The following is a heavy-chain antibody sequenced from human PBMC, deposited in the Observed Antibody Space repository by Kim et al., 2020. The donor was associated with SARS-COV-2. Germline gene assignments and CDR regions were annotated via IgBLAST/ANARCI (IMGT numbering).Heavy chain of an antibody. CDR3: ARVRAAAAYFDY. V-gene: IGHV4-34*01. Sequence: SETLSLTCAVHGGSFSGYYWSWIRQPPGKGLEWIGEINHSGSTNYNPSLKSRVTISVDTSKNQFSLKLSSVTAADTAVYYCARVRAAAAYFDYWGQGTLVTVSS. D-gene: IGHD6-13*01. CDR1: GGSFSGYY. CDR2: INHSGST. J-gene: IGHJ4*02.